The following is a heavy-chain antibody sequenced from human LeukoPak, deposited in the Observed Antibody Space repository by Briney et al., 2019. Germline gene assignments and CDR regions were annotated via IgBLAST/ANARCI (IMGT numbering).Heavy chain of an antibody. V-gene: IGHV4-38-2*02. D-gene: IGHD1-1*01. CDR2: IYHSGST. CDR1: GYSISSGYY. CDR3: ARDQGGGTTPFFDY. Sequence: SENLSLTCTVSGYSISSGYYWGWIRQPPGKGLEWIGSIYHSGSTYYNPSLKSRVTISVDTSKNQFSLKLSSVTAADTAVYYCARDQGGGTTPFFDYWGQGTLVTVSS. J-gene: IGHJ4*02.